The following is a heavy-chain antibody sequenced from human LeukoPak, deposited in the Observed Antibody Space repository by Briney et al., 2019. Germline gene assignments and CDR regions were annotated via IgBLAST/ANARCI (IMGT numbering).Heavy chain of an antibody. CDR2: IYSGGST. CDR3: AKRSDYGGNGNYFDS. J-gene: IGHJ4*02. Sequence: GGSLRLSCAASGFTVGSNTMSWVRQAPGKGLEWVSIIYSGGSTSYADSVEGRFTISRDNSKNTLYLHLNSLRAEDTAVYYCAKRSDYGGNGNYFDSWGQGTPVTVSS. D-gene: IGHD4-23*01. V-gene: IGHV3-53*01. CDR1: GFTVGSNT.